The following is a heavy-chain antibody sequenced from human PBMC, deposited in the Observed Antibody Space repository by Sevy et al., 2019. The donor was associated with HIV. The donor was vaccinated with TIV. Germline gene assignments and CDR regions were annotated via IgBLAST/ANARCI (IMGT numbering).Heavy chain of an antibody. CDR1: GFTFSSYG. D-gene: IGHD6-19*01. V-gene: IGHV3-30*18. CDR2: ISHDGSNK. J-gene: IGHJ2*01. Sequence: GGSLRLSCAASGFTFSSYGIHWVRQAPGKGLEWVAGISHDGSNKYYADSVKGGFTNSRDNSKITLYLQMNSLRAEDTAVYYCAKDRIAVSAFAEYFDLCGRCTPFTASS. CDR3: AKDRIAVSAFAEYFDL.